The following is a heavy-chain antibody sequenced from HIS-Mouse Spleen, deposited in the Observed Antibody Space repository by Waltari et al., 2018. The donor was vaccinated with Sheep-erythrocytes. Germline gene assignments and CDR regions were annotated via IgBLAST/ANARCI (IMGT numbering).Heavy chain of an antibody. CDR1: GFTFSSYS. V-gene: IGHV3-21*01. D-gene: IGHD6-6*01. J-gene: IGHJ3*02. CDR3: ARDSTSDAFDI. Sequence: EVQLVESGGGLVKPGGSLRLSCAASGFTFSSYSMNWVRQAPGKGLEWVSSISSSSIYIYYADSVKGRFTISRDNAKNSLYLQMNSLRAEDTAVYYCARDSTSDAFDIWGQGTMVTVSS. CDR2: ISSSSIYI.